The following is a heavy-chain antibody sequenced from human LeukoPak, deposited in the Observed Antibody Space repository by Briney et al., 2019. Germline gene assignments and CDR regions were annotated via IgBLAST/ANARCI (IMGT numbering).Heavy chain of an antibody. D-gene: IGHD6-13*01. V-gene: IGHV3-9*01. CDR2: ISWNSGGI. CDR3: ALAAGSPRSYYYYGMDV. J-gene: IGHJ6*02. CDR1: GFTFDDYA. Sequence: GGSLRLSCAASGFTFDDYAMHWVRQAPGKGLEWVSGISWNSGGIGYADSVKGRFTISRDNAKNSLYLQMNSLRAEDTALYYCALAAGSPRSYYYYGMDVWGQGTTVTVSS.